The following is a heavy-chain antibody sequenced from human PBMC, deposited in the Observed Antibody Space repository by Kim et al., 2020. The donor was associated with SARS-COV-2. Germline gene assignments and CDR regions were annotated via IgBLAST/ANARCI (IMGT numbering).Heavy chain of an antibody. CDR3: ARVTGYSSGWPPLNFDY. J-gene: IGHJ4*02. V-gene: IGHV3-53*01. Sequence: VKGRFTISRDNSTNTLYLQMNSLRAEDTGVYYCARVTGYSSGWPPLNFDYWGQGTLVTVSS. D-gene: IGHD6-19*01.